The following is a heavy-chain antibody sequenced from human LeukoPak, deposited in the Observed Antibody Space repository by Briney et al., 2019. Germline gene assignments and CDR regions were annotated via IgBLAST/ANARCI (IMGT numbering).Heavy chain of an antibody. Sequence: KPGGSLRLSCAASGFTFSSYSMNWVRQAPGKGLEWVSSISSSSTYIYYADSVKGRFTISRDNAKKSLYLQMNSLRAEDTAVYYCARDQGGSDPYYFDYWGQGTLVTVSS. CDR3: ARDQGGSDPYYFDY. D-gene: IGHD1-26*01. CDR2: ISSSSTYI. V-gene: IGHV3-21*01. J-gene: IGHJ4*02. CDR1: GFTFSSYS.